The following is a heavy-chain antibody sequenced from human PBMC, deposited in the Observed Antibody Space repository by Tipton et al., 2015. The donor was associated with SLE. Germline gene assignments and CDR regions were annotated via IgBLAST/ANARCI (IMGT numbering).Heavy chain of an antibody. V-gene: IGHV3-30*02. CDR3: AKEGRLLGWLSLILYGMDG. CDR1: GFSFSNYD. J-gene: IGHJ6*02. D-gene: IGHD3-3*01. CDR2: IQYDGDIT. Sequence: SLRLSCAASGFSFSNYDMHWVRQTPGKGLDWVAIIQYDGDITYYADSVKGRFTISRDNSKRALYLQMNSLRTEDTAVYYCAKEGRLLGWLSLILYGMDGWGQGTTVTVSS.